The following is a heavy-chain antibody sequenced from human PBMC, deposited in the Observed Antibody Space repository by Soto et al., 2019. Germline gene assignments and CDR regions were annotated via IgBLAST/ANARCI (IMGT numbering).Heavy chain of an antibody. CDR1: GYTLTELS. Sequence: GASVKVSCKVSGYTLTELSMHWVRLAPGKGLEWMGGFDPEDGETIYAQKFQGRVTMTEDTSTDTAYMELSSLRSEDTAVYYCATTLGTQSQSAYYYYYYMDVWGKGTTVTVSS. J-gene: IGHJ6*03. V-gene: IGHV1-24*01. CDR3: ATTLGTQSQSAYYYYYYMDV. D-gene: IGHD3-10*01. CDR2: FDPEDGET.